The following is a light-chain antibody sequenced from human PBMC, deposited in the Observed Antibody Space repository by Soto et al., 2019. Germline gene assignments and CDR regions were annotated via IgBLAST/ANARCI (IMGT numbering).Light chain of an antibody. CDR2: RAS. CDR1: QSISSSY. V-gene: IGKV3-20*01. Sequence: EIVLTQSPGTLSLSPGERATLSCRASQSISSSYFAWYQQKPGQAPRLLIYRASNRATGIPDRFSGSGSGADVTITISRMEPEDSAVYYCQHYGNSPSLGFGGGTKVEIK. CDR3: QHYGNSPSLG. J-gene: IGKJ4*01.